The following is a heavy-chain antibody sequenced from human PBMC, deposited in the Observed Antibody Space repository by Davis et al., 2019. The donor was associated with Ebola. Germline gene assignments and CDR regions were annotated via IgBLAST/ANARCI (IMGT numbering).Heavy chain of an antibody. D-gene: IGHD3-3*01. V-gene: IGHV4-39*07. CDR3: ARGCVGFLEWLSDWYFDL. CDR2: IYYSGST. J-gene: IGHJ2*01. Sequence: MPGGSLRLSCVVSGFIASNYYMSWVRQPPGKGLEWIGSIYYSGSTYYNPSLKSRVTISVDTSKNQFSLKLSSVTAADTAVYYCARGCVGFLEWLSDWYFDLWGRGTLVTVSS. CDR1: GFIASNYY.